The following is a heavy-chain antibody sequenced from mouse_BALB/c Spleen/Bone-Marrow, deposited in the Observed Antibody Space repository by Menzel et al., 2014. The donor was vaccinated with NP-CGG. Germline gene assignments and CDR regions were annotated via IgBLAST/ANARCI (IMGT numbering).Heavy chain of an antibody. CDR2: IRNKANGYTT. V-gene: IGHV7-3*02. CDR3: ARHKYGSFDY. CDR1: GFTFTDYY. D-gene: IGHD2-10*02. Sequence: EVMLVESGGGLVQPGGSLRLSCANSGFTFTDYYMSWVRQPPGKALEWLGFIRNKANGYTTEYSASVKGRFTISRDNSQSILYLQMNALRAEDSATYYCARHKYGSFDYWGQGTTLTISS. J-gene: IGHJ2*01.